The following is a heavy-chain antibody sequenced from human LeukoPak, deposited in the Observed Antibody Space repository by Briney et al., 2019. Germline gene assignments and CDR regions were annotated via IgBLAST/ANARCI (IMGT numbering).Heavy chain of an antibody. V-gene: IGHV6-1*01. CDR2: TYYRSKWYN. J-gene: IGHJ4*02. CDR3: ARGPVPAAIAPFDY. Sequence: SQTLSLTCAISGDSVSSNSAAWNWIRQSPSRGLEWLGRTYYRSKWYNDYAVSVKSRITINPDTSKNQFSLKLSSVTAADTAVYYCARGPVPAAIAPFDYWGQGTLVTVSS. D-gene: IGHD2-2*01. CDR1: GDSVSSNSAA.